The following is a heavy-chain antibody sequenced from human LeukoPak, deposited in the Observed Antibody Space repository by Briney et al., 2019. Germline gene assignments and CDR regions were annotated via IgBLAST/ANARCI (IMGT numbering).Heavy chain of an antibody. D-gene: IGHD3-22*01. CDR1: GFTFGDYA. CDR2: IRSKAYGGTT. V-gene: IGHV3-49*03. Sequence: GRSLRLSCTAPGFTFGDYAMSWFRQAPGKGLEWVGFIRSKAYGGTTEYAASVKGRFTISRDDSKSIAYLQMNSLKTEDTAVYYCTRDFKDYDSSGYYHDYWGQGTLVTVSS. CDR3: TRDFKDYDSSGYYHDY. J-gene: IGHJ4*02.